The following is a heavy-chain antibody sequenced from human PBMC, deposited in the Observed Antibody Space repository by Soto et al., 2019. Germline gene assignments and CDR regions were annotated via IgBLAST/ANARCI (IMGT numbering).Heavy chain of an antibody. CDR2: IIPIFGTA. CDR3: ARSGTAMAADY. J-gene: IGHJ4*02. V-gene: IGHV1-69*13. Sequence: GASVKVSCKASGGTFISYAISWVRQAPGQGLEWMGGIIPIFGTANYAQKFQGRVTITADESTSTAYMELSSLRSEDTAVYYCARSGTAMAADYWGQGTLVTVSS. D-gene: IGHD5-18*01. CDR1: GGTFISYA.